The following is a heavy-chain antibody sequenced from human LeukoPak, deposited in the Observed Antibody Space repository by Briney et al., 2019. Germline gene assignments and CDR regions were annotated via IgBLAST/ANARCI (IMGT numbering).Heavy chain of an antibody. Sequence: SETLSLTCTVSGGFISSYYWSWIRQAAGKGLEWIGRIYNSGSTNYNPSLKSRVTMSVDTSKNQFSLKLSSVTAADTAVYYCARADSPYDAFDVWGQGTMVTVSS. D-gene: IGHD2-21*01. CDR2: IYNSGST. V-gene: IGHV4-4*07. CDR1: GGFISSYY. J-gene: IGHJ3*01. CDR3: ARADSPYDAFDV.